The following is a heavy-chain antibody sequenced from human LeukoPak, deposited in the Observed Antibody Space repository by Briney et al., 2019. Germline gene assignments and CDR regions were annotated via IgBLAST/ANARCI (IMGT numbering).Heavy chain of an antibody. Sequence: SVKVSCKASGGTFSSYAISWVRQAPGQGLEWMGGIIPIFGTANYAQKFQGRVTITADESTSTAYMELSSLRSEDTAVYYCAKDLTLVGATYFDYWGQGTLVTVSS. CDR3: AKDLTLVGATYFDY. V-gene: IGHV1-69*01. D-gene: IGHD1-26*01. CDR2: IIPIFGTA. CDR1: GGTFSSYA. J-gene: IGHJ4*02.